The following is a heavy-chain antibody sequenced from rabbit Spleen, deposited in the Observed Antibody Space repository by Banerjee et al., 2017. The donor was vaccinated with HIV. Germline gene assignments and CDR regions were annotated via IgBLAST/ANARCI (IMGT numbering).Heavy chain of an antibody. J-gene: IGHJ4*01. CDR3: VREAGYGGYGDANL. Sequence: LEESGGGLVQPEGSLTLTCKASGFSISSSYVMCWVRQAPGKGLEWIACIYTGSSGSTYYASWAIGRFTISKTSSTTMTLQMTSLTAADTATYFCVREAGYGGYGDANLWGPGTLVTVS. D-gene: IGHD6-1*01. V-gene: IGHV1S45*01. CDR1: GFSISSSYV. CDR2: IYTGSSGST.